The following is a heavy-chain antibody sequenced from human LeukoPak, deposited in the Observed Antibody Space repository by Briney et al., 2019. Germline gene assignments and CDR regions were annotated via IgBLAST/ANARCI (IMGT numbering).Heavy chain of an antibody. V-gene: IGHV4-34*01. Sequence: SETLSLTCAVYGGSFSGYYWSWIRQPPGKGLEWIGEINHSGSTNYNPSLKSRVTISVDTSKNQFSLKLSSVTAADTAVYYCARSLYYSSSSGGDYWGQGTLVTVSS. CDR2: INHSGST. CDR1: GGSFSGYY. J-gene: IGHJ4*02. CDR3: ARSLYYSSSSGGDY. D-gene: IGHD6-6*01.